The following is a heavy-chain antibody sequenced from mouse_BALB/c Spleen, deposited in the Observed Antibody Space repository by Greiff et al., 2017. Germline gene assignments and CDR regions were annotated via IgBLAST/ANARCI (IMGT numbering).Heavy chain of an antibody. D-gene: IGHD1-3*01. CDR2: INPSSGYT. CDR3: AGGVRLTMDY. V-gene: IGHV1-4*01. J-gene: IGHJ4*01. CDR1: GYTFTSYT. Sequence: QVQLQQSGAELVRPGASVKMSCKASGYTFTSYTMHWVKQRPGQGLEWIGYINPSSGYTNYNQKFKDKATLTADKSSSTAYMQLSSLTSEDSAVFYCAGGVRLTMDYWGQGTSVTVSS.